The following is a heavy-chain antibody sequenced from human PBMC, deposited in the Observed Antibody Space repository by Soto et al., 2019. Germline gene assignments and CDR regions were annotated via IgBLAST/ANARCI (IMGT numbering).Heavy chain of an antibody. CDR3: ARDYCSDTSCHDAFDV. D-gene: IGHD2-2*01. J-gene: IGHJ3*01. CDR1: GFTFSRYW. Sequence: VQLVESGGDLVQPGGSLRLSCAASGFTFSRYWMSWVRQAPGRGLEWVANIKKDGTEKYYVDSVKGRFTISRDNAKNSLYLQMNSLRADDTAVYYCARDYCSDTSCHDAFDVWGQGTMVTVSS. V-gene: IGHV3-7*01. CDR2: IKKDGTEK.